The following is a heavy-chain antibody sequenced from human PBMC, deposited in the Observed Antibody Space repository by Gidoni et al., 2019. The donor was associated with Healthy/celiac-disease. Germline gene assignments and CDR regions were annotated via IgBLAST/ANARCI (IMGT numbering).Heavy chain of an antibody. Sequence: EVQLVESGGGLVKPGGSRRLSCAASGFTLSSYSMNWVRQAPGKGLEVVSSISSSSSYIYYADSVQGRFTISRDNAKNSLYLQMNSLRAEDTAVYYCARGPSETYYYYYMDVWGKGTTVTVSS. J-gene: IGHJ6*03. V-gene: IGHV3-21*01. CDR1: GFTLSSYS. CDR2: ISSSSSYI. CDR3: ARGPSETYYYYYMDV.